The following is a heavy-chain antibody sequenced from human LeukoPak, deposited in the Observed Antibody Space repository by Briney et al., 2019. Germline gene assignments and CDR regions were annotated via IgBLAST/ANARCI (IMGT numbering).Heavy chain of an antibody. J-gene: IGHJ4*02. V-gene: IGHV4-34*01. CDR1: GGSFSGYY. D-gene: IGHD2-2*01. CDR3: VGYCSSTSCYWVNDY. CDR2: INHSGST. Sequence: SETLSLTCAVYGGSFSGYYWSWIRQPPGKGLEWIGEINHSGSTNYNPSLRSRVTISVDTSKNQFSLKLSSVTAADTAVYYCVGYCSSTSCYWVNDYWGQGTLVTVSS.